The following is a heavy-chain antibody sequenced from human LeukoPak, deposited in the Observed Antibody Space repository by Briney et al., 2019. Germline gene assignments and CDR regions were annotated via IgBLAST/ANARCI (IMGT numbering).Heavy chain of an antibody. J-gene: IGHJ5*02. CDR3: ARGLGYCSSTSCYPNWFDP. CDR1: GGSISSYY. D-gene: IGHD2-2*01. V-gene: IGHV4-59*01. Sequence: SETLSLTCTVSGGSISSYYWSWIRQPPGKGLEWIGYIYYSGSTNNNPSLKSRVTVSVDTSKNQFSLKLSSVTAADTAVYYCARGLGYCSSTSCYPNWFDPWGQGTLVTVSS. CDR2: IYYSGST.